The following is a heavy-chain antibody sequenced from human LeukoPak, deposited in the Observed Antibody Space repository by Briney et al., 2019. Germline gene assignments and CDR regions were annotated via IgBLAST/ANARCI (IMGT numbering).Heavy chain of an antibody. J-gene: IGHJ3*02. CDR2: IRYDGSNK. D-gene: IGHD1-26*01. Sequence: GGSLRLSCAASGFTFSSYGMHWLRQAPGKGLEWVAFIRYDGSNKYYADSVKGRFTISRDNSKNTLYLQMNSLRAEDTAVYYCAKDGGSYSGSDAFDIWGQGTMVTVSS. CDR1: GFTFSSYG. V-gene: IGHV3-30*02. CDR3: AKDGGSYSGSDAFDI.